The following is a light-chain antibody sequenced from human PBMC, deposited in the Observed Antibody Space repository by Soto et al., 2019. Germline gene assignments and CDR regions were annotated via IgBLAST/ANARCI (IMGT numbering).Light chain of an antibody. Sequence: DIQMTQSPSSLSASVGDRVTITCRASQTIRSYLNWYQQKPGKAPKLLIYGASNLQSGVPSRFIGSGSGIDCTLTISSLQPEDFATYYCQQASSFPLTFGQGTRLEIK. CDR1: QTIRSY. CDR3: QQASSFPLT. CDR2: GAS. J-gene: IGKJ5*01. V-gene: IGKV1-39*01.